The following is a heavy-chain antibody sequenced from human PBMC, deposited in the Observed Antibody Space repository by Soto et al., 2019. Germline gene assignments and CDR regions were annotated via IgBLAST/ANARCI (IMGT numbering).Heavy chain of an antibody. CDR1: GFTFSSYA. Sequence: EVQLLESGGGLVQPGGSLRLSCAASGFTFSSYAMSWVRQAPGKGLEWVSAISGSGGSTYYADSVKGRFTISRDNSKNTMYLQMNSLRAEDTAVYYCARGGSLWFGELVQHNWFDPWGQGTLVTVSS. CDR3: ARGGSLWFGELVQHNWFDP. CDR2: ISGSGGST. J-gene: IGHJ5*02. D-gene: IGHD3-10*01. V-gene: IGHV3-23*01.